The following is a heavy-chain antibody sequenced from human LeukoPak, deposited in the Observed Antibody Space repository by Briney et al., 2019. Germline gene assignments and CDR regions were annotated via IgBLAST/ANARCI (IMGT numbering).Heavy chain of an antibody. CDR2: FNHSGST. D-gene: IGHD2-2*01. J-gene: IGHJ5*02. V-gene: IGHV4-34*01. CDR1: GGSFSGYY. Sequence: PSETLSLTCAVYGGSFSGYYWSWLRQPPGKGREWIGEFNHSGSTNYNPSPKSRVTISVDTSKNQFSLKLSSVTAADTAVYYCARLPRYCSSTSCYGPWGQGTLVTVSS. CDR3: ARLPRYCSSTSCYGP.